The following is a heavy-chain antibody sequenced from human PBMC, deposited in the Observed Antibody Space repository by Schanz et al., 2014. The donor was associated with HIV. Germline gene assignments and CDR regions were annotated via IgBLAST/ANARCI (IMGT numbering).Heavy chain of an antibody. V-gene: IGHV3-7*01. CDR2: INEDGSEK. Sequence: EVQLLESGGNSVQPGGSLRLSCAASGFTFSSYWMSWVRQAPGKGLEWVANINEDGSEKYYVDSVKGRFTISRDNAKNSLHLQMNSLRAEDTAVYYCARDREGGTPYFDSWGQGTLVTVSS. CDR3: ARDREGGTPYFDS. CDR1: GFTFSSYW. D-gene: IGHD1-26*01. J-gene: IGHJ4*02.